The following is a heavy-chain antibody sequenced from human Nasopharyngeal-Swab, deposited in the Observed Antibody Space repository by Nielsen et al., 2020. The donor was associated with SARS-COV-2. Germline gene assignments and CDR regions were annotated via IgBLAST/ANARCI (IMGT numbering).Heavy chain of an antibody. Sequence: KVSCKASGYTFTSYGISWVRQAPGQGLEWMGWIRAYNGNTNYAQKLQGRVTMTTDTSTSTAYMELRSLRSDDTAIYYCAKDRVIRYSTWGQGTLVTVSS. CDR3: AKDRVIRYST. J-gene: IGHJ4*02. CDR2: IRAYNGNT. V-gene: IGHV1-18*04. CDR1: GYTFTSYG. D-gene: IGHD5-12*01.